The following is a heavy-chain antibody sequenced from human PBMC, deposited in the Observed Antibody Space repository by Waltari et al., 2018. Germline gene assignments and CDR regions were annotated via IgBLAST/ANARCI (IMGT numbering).Heavy chain of an antibody. CDR1: GGSISSYY. D-gene: IGHD6-6*01. Sequence: QVQLQESGPGLVKPSETLSLTCTVPGGSISSYYWSWIRQPPGKGLEWIGYIYYSGSTNYNPSLKSRVTISVDTSKNQFSLKLSSVTAADTAVYYCARDRGSSSPDYYYYGMDVWGQGTTVTVSS. V-gene: IGHV4-59*01. J-gene: IGHJ6*02. CDR3: ARDRGSSSPDYYYYGMDV. CDR2: IYYSGST.